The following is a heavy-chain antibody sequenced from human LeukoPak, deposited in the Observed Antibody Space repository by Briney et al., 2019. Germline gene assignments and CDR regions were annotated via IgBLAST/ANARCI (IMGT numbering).Heavy chain of an antibody. CDR1: GGSFSGYY. Sequence: DPSETLSLTCAVYGGSFSGYYWSWIRQPPGKGLEWIGEINHSGSTNYNPSLKSRVTISVDTSKNQFSLKLSSVTAADTAVYYCARGRITMIVDSSIRPEDAFDIWGQGTMVTVSS. CDR2: INHSGST. D-gene: IGHD3-22*01. V-gene: IGHV4-34*01. J-gene: IGHJ3*02. CDR3: ARGRITMIVDSSIRPEDAFDI.